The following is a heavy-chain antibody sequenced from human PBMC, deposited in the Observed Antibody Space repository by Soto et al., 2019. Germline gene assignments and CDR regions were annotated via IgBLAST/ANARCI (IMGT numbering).Heavy chain of an antibody. D-gene: IGHD3-22*01. Sequence: ASVKVSCKASGYTFTSYYMHWVRQAPGQGLEWMGMINPSGGSTSYAQKFQGRVTMTRDTSTSTVYMELSSLRSEDTAVYYCARSSGGYYDSSGYPGLTSYYYYYYGMDVWGQGTTVTVSS. CDR1: GYTFTSYY. V-gene: IGHV1-46*01. J-gene: IGHJ6*02. CDR3: ARSSGGYYDSSGYPGLTSYYYYYYGMDV. CDR2: INPSGGST.